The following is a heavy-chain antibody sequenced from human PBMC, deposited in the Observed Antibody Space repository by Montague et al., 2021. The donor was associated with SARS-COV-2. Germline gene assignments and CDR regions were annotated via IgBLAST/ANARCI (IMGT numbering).Heavy chain of an antibody. Sequence: YNSDSTNYXPSLKSRVSISADTSKNQLSLRLSSVTAADTAVYYCARIGGLSGGYWVQGALV. CDR2: YNSDST. V-gene: IGHV4-30-4*01. CDR3: ARIGGLSGGY. D-gene: IGHD2-8*02. J-gene: IGHJ4*02.